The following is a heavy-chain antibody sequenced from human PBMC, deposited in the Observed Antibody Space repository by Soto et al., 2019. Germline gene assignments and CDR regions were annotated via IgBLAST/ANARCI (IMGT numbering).Heavy chain of an antibody. CDR3: ARSIAVPSGHVDH. CDR2: VYYTGST. CDR1: GGSMSGYY. Sequence: SETLSLTCRVSGGSMSGYYWSWVRLAPGKGLEWIGYVYYTGSTNYNPSLQSRVSISVDTSNKHFSLSLSLVTAADTAVYFCARSIAVPSGHVDHWGQGIRVTVSS. V-gene: IGHV4-59*01. D-gene: IGHD6-6*01. J-gene: IGHJ4*02.